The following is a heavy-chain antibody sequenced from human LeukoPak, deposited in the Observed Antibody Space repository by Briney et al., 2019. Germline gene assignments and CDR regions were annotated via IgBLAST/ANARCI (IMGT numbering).Heavy chain of an antibody. CDR1: GGSISSGGYY. V-gene: IGHV4-31*03. CDR2: IYYSGST. D-gene: IGHD5-12*01. CDR3: ARTTAGYSGYDYWYYFDY. J-gene: IGHJ4*02. Sequence: PSETLSLTCTVSGGSISSGGYYWSWIRQHPGKGLEWIGYIYYSGSTYYNPSLKSRVTISVDTSKNQFSLKLSSVTAADTAVYYCARTTAGYSGYDYWYYFDYWGQGTLVTVS.